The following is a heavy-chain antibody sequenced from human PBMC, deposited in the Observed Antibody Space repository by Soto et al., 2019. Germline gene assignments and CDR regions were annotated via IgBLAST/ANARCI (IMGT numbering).Heavy chain of an antibody. CDR2: IWYDGSNK. CDR1: GFTFSSYG. V-gene: IGHV3-33*01. J-gene: IGHJ2*01. CDR3: ARDPPSPHYGDDDWYFDL. Sequence: QVQLVESGGGVVQPGRSLRLSCAASGFTFSSYGMHWVRQAPGKGLEWVAVIWYDGSNKYYADSVKGRFTISRDNSKNTLYLQMNSLRAEDTAVYYCARDPPSPHYGDDDWYFDLWGRGTLVTVSS. D-gene: IGHD4-17*01.